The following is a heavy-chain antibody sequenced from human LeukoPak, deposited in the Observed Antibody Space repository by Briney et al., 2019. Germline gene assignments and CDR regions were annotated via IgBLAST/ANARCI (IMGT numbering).Heavy chain of an antibody. CDR1: GFTFRSYW. J-gene: IGHJ5*02. CDR3: AKAGVVPAAHFDP. CDR2: INGDGSST. Sequence: GGSLRLSCEASGFTFRSYWMHWVRQAPGKGLVWVSRINGDGSSTSYADSVKGRFTISRDNAKNTLYLQMNSLRAEDTAVYYCAKAGVVPAAHFDPWGQGTLVTVSS. D-gene: IGHD2-2*01. V-gene: IGHV3-74*01.